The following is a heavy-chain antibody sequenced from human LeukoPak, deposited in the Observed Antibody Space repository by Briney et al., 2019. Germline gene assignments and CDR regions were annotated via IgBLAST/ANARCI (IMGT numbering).Heavy chain of an antibody. CDR1: GGSISSGDYY. J-gene: IGHJ6*02. Sequence: SETLSLTCTVSGGSISSGDYYWSWIRQPPGKGLEWIGYIYYSGSTYYNPSLKSQVTISVDTSKNQFSLKLSSVTAADTAVYYCARVRITIFGVVIMDGMDVWGQGTTVTVSS. CDR3: ARVRITIFGVVIMDGMDV. V-gene: IGHV4-30-4*01. CDR2: IYYSGST. D-gene: IGHD3-3*01.